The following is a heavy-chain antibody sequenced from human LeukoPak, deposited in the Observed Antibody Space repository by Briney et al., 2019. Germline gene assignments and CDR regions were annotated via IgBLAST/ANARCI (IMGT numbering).Heavy chain of an antibody. CDR1: GGSISSGSYY. V-gene: IGHV4-61*02. CDR3: ARDNPRSYYYYMDV. CDR2: IYFSGST. D-gene: IGHD1-14*01. J-gene: IGHJ6*03. Sequence: SETLSLTCTVSGGSISSGSYYWSWIRQPAGKGLEWIGRIYFSGSTNYNPSLKSRVTISVDTSKNQFSLKLRSVTAADTAVYYCARDNPRSYYYYMDVWGKGTTVTVSS.